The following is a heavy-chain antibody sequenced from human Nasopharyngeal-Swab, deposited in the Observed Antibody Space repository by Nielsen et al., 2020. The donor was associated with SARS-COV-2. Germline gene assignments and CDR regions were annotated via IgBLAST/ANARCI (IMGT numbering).Heavy chain of an antibody. CDR3: ARRGAFSWLRSSYFDY. J-gene: IGHJ4*02. D-gene: IGHD5-12*01. V-gene: IGHV5-51*01. CDR2: IYPGDSDT. Sequence: GESLKISCQGSGYSFTSQWIAWVRQMPGKGLEWMGIIYPGDSDTRISPSFQGQVTISADKSISTAYLQWSSLKASDTAMYYCARRGAFSWLRSSYFDYWGQGTLVTVSS. CDR1: GYSFTSQW.